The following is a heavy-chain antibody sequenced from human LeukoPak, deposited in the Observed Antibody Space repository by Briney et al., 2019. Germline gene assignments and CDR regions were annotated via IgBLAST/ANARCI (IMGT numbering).Heavy chain of an antibody. Sequence: SETLSLTCAVYGGSFSDYYWSWIRQVPGKGLEWIGEVNHSGSTNYNPSLKSRVTISVDTSKNHFSLKLSSVTAADTAVYYCARGLRRRTMIAVPRRALWFDPWGQGTLVTVSS. CDR3: ARGLRRRTMIAVPRRALWFDP. V-gene: IGHV4-34*01. J-gene: IGHJ5*02. CDR1: GGSFSDYY. CDR2: VNHSGST. D-gene: IGHD3-22*01.